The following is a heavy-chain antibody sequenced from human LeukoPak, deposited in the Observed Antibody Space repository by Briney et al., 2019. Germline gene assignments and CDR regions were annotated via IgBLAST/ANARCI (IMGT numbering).Heavy chain of an antibody. D-gene: IGHD4-17*01. CDR1: GGSISSSSYY. CDR3: ASLSTTVTNLFDP. J-gene: IGHJ5*02. V-gene: IGHV4-39*07. CDR2: IYYSGST. Sequence: PSETLSLTCTVSGGSISSSSYYWGWIRQPPGKGLEWIGSIYYSGSTYYNLSLKSRVTISVDTSKNQFSLKLSSVTAADTAVYYCASLSTTVTNLFDPWGQGTLVTVSS.